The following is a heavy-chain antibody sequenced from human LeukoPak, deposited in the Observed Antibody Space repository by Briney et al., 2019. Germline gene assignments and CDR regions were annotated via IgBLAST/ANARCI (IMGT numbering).Heavy chain of an antibody. CDR2: IHHSGTT. CDR3: ARWGSGSLQN. Sequence: SETLPLTCIVSGYSVDSGYFWGWIRQPPGKGLEWIGNIHHSGTTYYNPSLKSRVTISVDTSKNQFSLNLNSVTAADTAVYYCARWGSGSLQNWGQGTLVTVSS. D-gene: IGHD3-10*01. V-gene: IGHV4-38-2*02. CDR1: GYSVDSGYF. J-gene: IGHJ4*02.